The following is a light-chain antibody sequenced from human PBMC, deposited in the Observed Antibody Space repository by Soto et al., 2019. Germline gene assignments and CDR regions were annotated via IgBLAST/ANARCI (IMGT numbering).Light chain of an antibody. J-gene: IGLJ2*01. CDR3: ATLDASQNALV. V-gene: IGLV1-44*01. CDR2: SND. Sequence: QSVLTQPPSASGTPGQRVSISCTGGSSNIGTNTVNWYQHLPVAAPNLLIFSNDDRPSGVPDGCFGSKTATTASLAISGLQSADDADYYCATLDASQNALVFGGGTKVTVL. CDR1: SSNIGTNT.